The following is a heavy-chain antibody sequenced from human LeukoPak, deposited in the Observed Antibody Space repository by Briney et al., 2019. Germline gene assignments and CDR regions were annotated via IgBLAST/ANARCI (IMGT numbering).Heavy chain of an antibody. J-gene: IGHJ3*02. Sequence: PGGSLRLSCAASGFTFSSYAMHWVRQAPGKGLEWVAVISYDGSNKYYADSVKGRFTISRDNSKNTLYLQMNSLRAEDTAVYYCARPSSGWYRIPGNDALDIWGQGTMVTVSS. CDR3: ARPSSGWYRIPGNDALDI. CDR2: ISYDGSNK. V-gene: IGHV3-30*01. CDR1: GFTFSSYA. D-gene: IGHD6-19*01.